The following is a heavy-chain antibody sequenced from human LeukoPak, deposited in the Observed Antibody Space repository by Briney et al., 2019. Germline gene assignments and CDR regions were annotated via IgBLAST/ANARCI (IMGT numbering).Heavy chain of an antibody. J-gene: IGHJ4*02. V-gene: IGHV3-21*01. CDR3: ARGGTFGVDISDY. CDR1: GFTFSTYS. Sequence: GGSLRLSCAVSGFTFSTYSMTWVRQAPGKGLEWVSSISSSRNTYYTDSVKGRFTISRDNAKNSLYLQMSSLRAEDTAVYYCARGGTFGVDISDYWGQGTLVTVSS. CDR2: ISSSRNT. D-gene: IGHD3-3*01.